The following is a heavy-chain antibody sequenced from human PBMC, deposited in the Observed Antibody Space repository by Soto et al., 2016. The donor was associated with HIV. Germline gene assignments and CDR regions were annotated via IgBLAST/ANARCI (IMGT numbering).Heavy chain of an antibody. D-gene: IGHD6-13*01. CDR2: INPNNGGT. CDR3: ARRFYSSSWYEDY. Sequence: QVQLVQSGAEVKKPGSSVKVSCKASGYTFTGYYMHWVRQAPGQGLEWMGWINPNNGGTNYAQKFQGRVTMTRDTSISTAYMELRSLRSDDTAVYYCARRFYSSSWYEDYWGQGTLVTVSS. V-gene: IGHV1-2*02. CDR1: GYTFTGYY. J-gene: IGHJ4*02.